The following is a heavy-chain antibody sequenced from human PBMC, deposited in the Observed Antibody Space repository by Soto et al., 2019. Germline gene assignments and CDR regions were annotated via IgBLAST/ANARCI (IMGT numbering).Heavy chain of an antibody. D-gene: IGHD1-7*01. CDR1: GGSISSGGYY. V-gene: IGHV4-31*02. Sequence: VSGGSISSGGYYWSWIRQHPGKGLEWIGYIYYSGSTYYNPSLKSRVTISVDTSKNQFSLKLSSVTAADTAVYYCAREGWRTGTTRGPPDYWGQGTLVTVSS. J-gene: IGHJ4*02. CDR2: IYYSGST. CDR3: AREGWRTGTTRGPPDY.